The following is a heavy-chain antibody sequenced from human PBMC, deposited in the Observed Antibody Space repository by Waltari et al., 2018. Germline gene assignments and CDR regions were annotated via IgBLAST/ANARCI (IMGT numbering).Heavy chain of an antibody. CDR2: IYYSGRT. CDR1: PGSLPTGAYS. Sequence: VPPHESAPGPATPSQTPSPTPTLHPGSLPTGAYSYRSTRQPHGKGWEWIGYIYYSGRTYYNPSLKSRVTISVDTSKNQFSLKLSSVTAADTAVYYCATTSLVFYYFDYWGQGTLGTVSS. D-gene: IGHD2-21*01. V-gene: IGHV4-30-4*08. CDR3: ATTSLVFYYFDY. J-gene: IGHJ4*02.